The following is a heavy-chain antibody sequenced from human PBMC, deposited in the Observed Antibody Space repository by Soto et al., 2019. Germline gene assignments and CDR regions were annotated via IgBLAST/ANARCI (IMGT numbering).Heavy chain of an antibody. CDR2: IYYSGGT. CDR1: GGSISSYY. Sequence: SETLSLTCTVSGGSISSYYWSWIRQPPGKGLEWIGYIYYSGGTNYNPSLKSRVTISVDTSKNQFSLKLSSVTAADTAVYYCAREIHAVATVYFDYWGQGTLVTVSS. CDR3: AREIHAVATVYFDY. D-gene: IGHD5-12*01. V-gene: IGHV4-59*01. J-gene: IGHJ4*02.